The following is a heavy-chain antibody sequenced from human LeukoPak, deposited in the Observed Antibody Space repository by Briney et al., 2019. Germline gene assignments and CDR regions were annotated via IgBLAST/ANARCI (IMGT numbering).Heavy chain of an antibody. J-gene: IGHJ4*02. D-gene: IGHD5-18*01. Sequence: AGGSLRLSCAASGFTFSSYSMNWVRQAPGKGLEWVAVISYDGSNKYYADSVKGRFTISRDNSKNTLYLQMNSLRAEDTAVYYCASSWIQLWSFDYWGQGTLVTVSS. CDR1: GFTFSSYS. CDR3: ASSWIQLWSFDY. CDR2: ISYDGSNK. V-gene: IGHV3-30*03.